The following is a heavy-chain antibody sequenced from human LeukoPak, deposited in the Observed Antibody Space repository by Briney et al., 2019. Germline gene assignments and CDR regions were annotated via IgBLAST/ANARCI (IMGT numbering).Heavy chain of an antibody. CDR3: VSGPERGLYYDILTGYYDPYYYYYGMDV. Sequence: GASVKVSCKASGGTFSSYAISWVRQAPGQGLEWMGWISAYNGNTNYAQKLQGRVTMTTDTSTSTAYMELRSLRSDDTAVYYCVSGPERGLYYDILTGYYDPYYYYYGMDVWGQGTTVTVSS. J-gene: IGHJ6*02. V-gene: IGHV1-18*01. D-gene: IGHD3-9*01. CDR2: ISAYNGNT. CDR1: GGTFSSYA.